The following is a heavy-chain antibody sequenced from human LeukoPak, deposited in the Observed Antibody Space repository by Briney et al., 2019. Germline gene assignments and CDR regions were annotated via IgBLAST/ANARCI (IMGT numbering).Heavy chain of an antibody. CDR3: AQSSGWDSLKY. CDR1: GNTFTDYY. J-gene: IGHJ4*02. Sequence: ASVKVSCKASGNTFTDYYMHWVRQAPGQGLEWMGWINPNSGGTNYAQKFQGRVSMTRDTSISTAYMELSRLRSDDTAVYYCAQSSGWDSLKYWGQGTLVTVSS. V-gene: IGHV1-2*02. CDR2: INPNSGGT. D-gene: IGHD6-19*01.